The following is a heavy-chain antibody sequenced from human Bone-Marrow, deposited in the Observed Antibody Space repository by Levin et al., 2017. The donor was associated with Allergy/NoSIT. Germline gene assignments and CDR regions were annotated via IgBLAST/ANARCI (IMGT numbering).Heavy chain of an antibody. J-gene: IGHJ4*02. V-gene: IGHV4-59*08. CDR2: IHYTGTT. CDR3: ARHLTSPYRGTLGS. CDR1: GGSISSYY. Sequence: PSETLSLTCEVSGGSISSYYWSWIRQPPGNGLEWIGYIHYTGTTNYNPSLKSRVTISLDTSKNQFSLKLSSVTAADTALYYCARHLTSPYRGTLGSWGRGTLVTVSS. D-gene: IGHD3-10*01.